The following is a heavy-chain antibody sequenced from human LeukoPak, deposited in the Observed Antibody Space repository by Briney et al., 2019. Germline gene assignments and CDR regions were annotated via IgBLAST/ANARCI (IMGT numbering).Heavy chain of an antibody. CDR2: VQSKTDGGTT. D-gene: IGHD2-15*01. J-gene: IGHJ3*02. CDR3: TADIVVVVGATSNASDI. CDR1: GFTFSNAW. V-gene: IGHV3-15*01. Sequence: GGSLRLSCSASGFTFSNAWMSWVRQAPGKGLEWVGRVQSKTDGGTTDYAAPVKGRFTIPRDDSKNTLYLIMNSLKTEDTAVYYCTADIVVVVGATSNASDIWGQGTMVTVSS.